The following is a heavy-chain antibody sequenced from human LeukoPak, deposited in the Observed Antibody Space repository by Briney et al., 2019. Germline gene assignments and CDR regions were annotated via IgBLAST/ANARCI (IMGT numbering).Heavy chain of an antibody. CDR2: ISYDGNTK. V-gene: IGHV3-30-3*02. J-gene: IGHJ5*02. CDR1: GFPFNTYA. Sequence: GGSLRLSCAASGFPFNTYAMHWVRQAPGRGLEWVAVISYDGNTKYYADSVKGRFTVSRDNSKNTLYLQMNSLRAEDTAVYYCAKNQGDYDSGTYSNWFDPWGQGTLVTVSS. CDR3: AKNQGDYDSGTYSNWFDP. D-gene: IGHD3-22*01.